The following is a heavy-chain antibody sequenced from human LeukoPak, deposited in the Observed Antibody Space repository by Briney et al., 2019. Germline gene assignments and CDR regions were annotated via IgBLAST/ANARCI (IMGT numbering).Heavy chain of an antibody. Sequence: SETLSLTCAVYGGSFSGYYWSWIRQPPGKGLEWIGEINHSGSTNYNPSLKSRVTISVDTSKNQFSLKLSSVTAADTAVYYCARDNRYYDILTGYQDDAFDIWGQGTMVTVSS. CDR3: ARDNRYYDILTGYQDDAFDI. V-gene: IGHV4-34*01. CDR1: GGSFSGYY. J-gene: IGHJ3*02. CDR2: INHSGST. D-gene: IGHD3-9*01.